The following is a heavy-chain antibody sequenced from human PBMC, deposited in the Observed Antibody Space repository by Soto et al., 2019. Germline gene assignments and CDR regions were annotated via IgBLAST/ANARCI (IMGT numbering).Heavy chain of an antibody. Sequence: PSETLSLTCAVSGGTISSGGYSWSWIRQPPGKGLEWIGYIYHSGSTYYNPSLKSRVTISVDRSKNQFSLKLSSVTAADTAVYYCARKQLFLRFLEWSGGFDPWGQGTLVTVSS. CDR2: IYHSGST. J-gene: IGHJ5*02. CDR1: GGTISSGGYS. CDR3: ARKQLFLRFLEWSGGFDP. V-gene: IGHV4-30-2*01. D-gene: IGHD3-3*01.